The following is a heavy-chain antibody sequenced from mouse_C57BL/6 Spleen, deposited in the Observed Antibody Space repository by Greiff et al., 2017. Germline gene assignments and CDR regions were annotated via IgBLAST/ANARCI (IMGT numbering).Heavy chain of an antibody. J-gene: IGHJ3*01. CDR2: IYPGSGRT. CDR1: GYTFTSYC. Sequence: VQLQQSGAELVKPGASVKMSCTASGYTFTSYCMTWVKQRPGQGLEWIGEIYPGSGRTNYNEKFKSKATLTADTSSRKAYRQLSSLTAEDYVVYYGARSIRQVGEFAYWGQGTLVTVSA. D-gene: IGHD1-2*01. CDR3: ARSIRQVGEFAY. V-gene: IGHV1-55*01.